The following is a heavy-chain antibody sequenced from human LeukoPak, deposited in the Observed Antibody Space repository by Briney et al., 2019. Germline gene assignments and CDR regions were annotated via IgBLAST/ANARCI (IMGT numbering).Heavy chain of an antibody. V-gene: IGHV3-74*01. CDR2: ISSDGSST. Sequence: PGGSLRISCAASGFTFSTYWMHWVRQAPGKGLVWVSRISSDGSSTSYADSVKGRFTISRDNSKNTLYLQMNSLRAEDTAVYYCAKDYFHGMDVWGQGTTVTVSS. CDR1: GFTFSTYW. CDR3: AKDYFHGMDV. J-gene: IGHJ6*02.